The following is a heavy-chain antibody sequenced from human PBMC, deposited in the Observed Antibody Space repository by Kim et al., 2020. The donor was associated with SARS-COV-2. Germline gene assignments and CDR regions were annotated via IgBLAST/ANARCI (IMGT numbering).Heavy chain of an antibody. V-gene: IGHV1-24*01. J-gene: IGHJ4*02. CDR3: ATESFFVVVIYALYY. CDR1: GYTLTELS. CDR2: FDPQHGET. Sequence: ASVKVSCKVSGYTLTELSMHWVRQTPGKGLDWMGNFDPQHGETIYAQNFPGRVTMTEDTSTDTAYLERSSLRSEETAVYYCATESFFVVVIYALYYWGQGTLVTVSS. D-gene: IGHD2-2*01.